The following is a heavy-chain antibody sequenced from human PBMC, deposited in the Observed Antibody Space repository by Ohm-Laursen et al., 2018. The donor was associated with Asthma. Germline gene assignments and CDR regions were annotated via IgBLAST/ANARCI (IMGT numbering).Heavy chain of an antibody. J-gene: IGHJ6*02. CDR3: AKDIGYCSSTSCHMGYYYYGMDV. V-gene: IGHV3-30*18. CDR2: ISYDGSNK. CDR1: GFTFSSYG. Sequence: SLRLSCTASGFTFSSYGMHWVRQAPGKGLEWVAVISYDGSNKYYADSVKGRFTISRDNSKNTLYLQMNSLRAEDTAVYYCAKDIGYCSSTSCHMGYYYYGMDVWGQGTTVTVSS. D-gene: IGHD2-2*02.